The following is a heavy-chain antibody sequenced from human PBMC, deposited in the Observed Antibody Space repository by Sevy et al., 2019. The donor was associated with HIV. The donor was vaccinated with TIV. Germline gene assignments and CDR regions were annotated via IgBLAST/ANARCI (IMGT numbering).Heavy chain of an antibody. CDR1: GYSFTSYW. V-gene: IGHV5-51*01. CDR2: IYPGDSDT. J-gene: IGHJ3*02. Sequence: GESLEISCKGSGYSFTSYWIGWVRQMPGKGLEWMGIIYPGDSDTGYSPSFQGQVTISADKSISTAYLQWSSLKASDTAMYYCARQAVMNAFDIWGQGTMVTVSS. D-gene: IGHD3-16*01. CDR3: ARQAVMNAFDI.